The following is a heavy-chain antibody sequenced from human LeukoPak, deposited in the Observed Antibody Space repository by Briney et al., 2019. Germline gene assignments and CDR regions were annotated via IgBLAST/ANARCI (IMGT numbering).Heavy chain of an antibody. CDR1: GYTLTELS. D-gene: IGHD4-17*01. CDR3: ARTLSWDTVTTEQFDY. V-gene: IGHV1-24*01. J-gene: IGHJ4*02. Sequence: ASVKVSCKVSGYTLTELSMHWVRQAPGKGLEWMGGFDPEDGETIYAQKFQGRVTMTEDTSTDTAYMELSSLRSEDTAVYYCARTLSWDTVTTEQFDYWGQGTLVTVSS. CDR2: FDPEDGET.